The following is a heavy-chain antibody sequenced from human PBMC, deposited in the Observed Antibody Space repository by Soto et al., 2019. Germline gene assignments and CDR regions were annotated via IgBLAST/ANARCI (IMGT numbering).Heavy chain of an antibody. V-gene: IGHV4-59*01. D-gene: IGHD1-26*01. CDR1: GGSISSYY. J-gene: IGHJ3*02. CDR3: ARGDEFDGNSEAYEI. Sequence: SETLSLTCTVSGGSISSYYWSWIRQPPGKGLEWIGYIFYSGSTNYNPSLKSRVTISVDTSKNQFSLKLSSVTAADTAVYYCARGDEFDGNSEAYEIRGQGTMVTVS. CDR2: IFYSGST.